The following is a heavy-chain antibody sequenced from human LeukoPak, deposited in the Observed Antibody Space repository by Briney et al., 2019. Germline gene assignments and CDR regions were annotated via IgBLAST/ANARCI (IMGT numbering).Heavy chain of an antibody. CDR2: IDPSDSYT. D-gene: IGHD3-9*01. CDR1: GYSFTSYW. CDR3: ARLEYYDILTGYYLFDF. V-gene: IGHV5-10-1*01. Sequence: GESLLISCKGSGYSFTSYWISWVRQMPGKGLEWMGRIDPSDSYTNYSPSFQGHVTISADKSISTAYLQWSSLKASDTAMYYCARLEYYDILTGYYLFDFWGQGTLVTVSS. J-gene: IGHJ4*02.